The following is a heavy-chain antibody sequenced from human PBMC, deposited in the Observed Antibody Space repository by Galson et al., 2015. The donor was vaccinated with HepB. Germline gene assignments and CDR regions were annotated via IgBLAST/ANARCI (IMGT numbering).Heavy chain of an antibody. V-gene: IGHV3-48*01. CDR2: ISTTSDNK. D-gene: IGHD1-26*01. CDR3: TRIALSGSYWYFDH. Sequence: SLRLSCAASGFTFSSYTMNWVRQAPGKGLEWISYISTTSDNKFSADSVKGRFIISRDNAKNLLYLQMNSLRAEDTAVYYCTRIALSGSYWYFDHWGQGSLVTVSS. J-gene: IGHJ4*02. CDR1: GFTFSSYT.